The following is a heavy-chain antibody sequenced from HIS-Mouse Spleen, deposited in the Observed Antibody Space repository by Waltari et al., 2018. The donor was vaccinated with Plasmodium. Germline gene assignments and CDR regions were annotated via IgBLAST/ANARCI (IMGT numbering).Heavy chain of an antibody. J-gene: IGHJ3*02. CDR3: ASKTTVTNHAFDI. V-gene: IGHV3-53*01. CDR2: SYSGGST. CDR1: GFTVSSNY. D-gene: IGHD4-17*01. Sequence: EVQLVESGGGLIQPGGSLRLSCAASGFTVSSNYMTWVRQAPGKGLEWVAVSYSGGSTYYADYVKGRFTISRDNSKNTLYLQMNSLRAEDTAVYYCASKTTVTNHAFDIWGQGTMVTVSS.